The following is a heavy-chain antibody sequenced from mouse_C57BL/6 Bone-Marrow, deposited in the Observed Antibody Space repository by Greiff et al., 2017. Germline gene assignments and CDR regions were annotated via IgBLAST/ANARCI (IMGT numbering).Heavy chain of an antibody. CDR1: GFNIKDDY. CDR3: TRDYYGTGVDV. CDR2: IDPENGDT. J-gene: IGHJ1*03. D-gene: IGHD1-1*01. Sequence: EVQLVESGAELVRPGASVKLSCTASGFNIKDDYMHWVKQRPEQGLEWIGWIDPENGDTEYASKFQGKATITADTSSNTAYLQLSSLTSEDTAVYYCTRDYYGTGVDVWGTGTTVTVSS. V-gene: IGHV14-4*01.